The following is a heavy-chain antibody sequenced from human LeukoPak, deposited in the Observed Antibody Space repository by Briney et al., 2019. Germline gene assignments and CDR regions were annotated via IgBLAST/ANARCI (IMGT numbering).Heavy chain of an antibody. CDR1: GGSISSYY. CDR3: AREADYYMDV. D-gene: IGHD6-25*01. CDR2: IYYSGST. J-gene: IGHJ6*03. V-gene: IGHV4-59*01. Sequence: KPSETLSLTCTVSGGSISSYYWSWIRQPPGKGLEWIGYIYYSGSTNYNPSLKSRVTISVDTSKNQFSLKLSSVTAADTAVYYCAREADYYMDVWDKGTTVTVSS.